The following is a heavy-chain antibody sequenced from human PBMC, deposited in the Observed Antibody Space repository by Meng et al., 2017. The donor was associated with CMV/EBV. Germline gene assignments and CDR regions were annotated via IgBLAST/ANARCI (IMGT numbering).Heavy chain of an antibody. V-gene: IGHV4-59*01. CDR2: IYYSGST. J-gene: IGHJ5*02. CDR1: GGSISSYY. CDR3: ARGAQYYDFSNWFDP. Sequence: GSLRLSCTVSGGSISSYYWSWIRQPPGKGLEWIGYIYYSGSTNYNPSLKSRVTTSVDTSKNQFSLKLSSVTAADTAVYYCARGAQYYDFSNWFDPWGQGTLVTVSS. D-gene: IGHD3-3*01.